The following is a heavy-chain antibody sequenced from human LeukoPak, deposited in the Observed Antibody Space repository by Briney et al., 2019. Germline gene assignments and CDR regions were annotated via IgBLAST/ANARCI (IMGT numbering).Heavy chain of an antibody. Sequence: GGSLRLSCTASGFTFGDYAMSWVRQAPGKGLEWVGFIRSKLYGGTTEHAASVKGRFTISRDDSKSIAYLQVNSLKTEDTAMYFCIRTRYYYDSSGRILDYWGQGTLVTVSS. D-gene: IGHD3-22*01. CDR2: IRSKLYGGTT. CDR1: GFTFGDYA. V-gene: IGHV3-49*04. J-gene: IGHJ4*02. CDR3: IRTRYYYDSSGRILDY.